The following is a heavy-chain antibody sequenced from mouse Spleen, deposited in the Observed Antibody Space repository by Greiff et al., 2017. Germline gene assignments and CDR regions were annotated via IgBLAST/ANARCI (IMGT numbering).Heavy chain of an antibody. Sequence: EVKLMESGGGLVQSGRSLRLSCATSGFTFSDFYMEWVRQAPGKGLEWIAASRNKANDYTTEYSASVKGRFIVSRDTSQSILYLQMNALRAEDTAIYYCARDVLLRPMDYWGQGTSVTVSS. V-gene: IGHV7-1*01. D-gene: IGHD1-1*01. CDR3: ARDVLLRPMDY. CDR2: SRNKANDYTT. CDR1: GFTFSDFY. J-gene: IGHJ4*01.